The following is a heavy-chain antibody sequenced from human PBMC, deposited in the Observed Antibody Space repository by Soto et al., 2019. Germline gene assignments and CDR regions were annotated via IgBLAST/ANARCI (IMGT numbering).Heavy chain of an antibody. Sequence: ASVKVSCKASGGTFSTYTITWMRQAPGQGLEWMGGIIPRSATSNYARKFQGRVTITADESTSTAYMELSSLRSEDTAVYYCAREGQRITIFGVVTIPTYYYYGMDVWGQGTTVTVSS. J-gene: IGHJ6*02. V-gene: IGHV1-69*13. D-gene: IGHD3-3*01. CDR3: AREGQRITIFGVVTIPTYYYYGMDV. CDR1: GGTFSTYT. CDR2: IIPRSATS.